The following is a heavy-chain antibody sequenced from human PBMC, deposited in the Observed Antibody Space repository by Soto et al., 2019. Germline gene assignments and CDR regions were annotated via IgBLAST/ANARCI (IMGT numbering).Heavy chain of an antibody. Sequence: GGSLRLSCAASGFTYSSYDMHWVRQATGKGLEWVSAIGTAGDTYYPGSVKGRFTISRENAKNSLYLQMNSLRAEDTAVYYCARVGYYDSSGYSQYFDYWGQGTLVTVSS. CDR3: ARVGYYDSSGYSQYFDY. J-gene: IGHJ4*02. CDR1: GFTYSSYD. CDR2: IGTAGDT. V-gene: IGHV3-13*01. D-gene: IGHD3-22*01.